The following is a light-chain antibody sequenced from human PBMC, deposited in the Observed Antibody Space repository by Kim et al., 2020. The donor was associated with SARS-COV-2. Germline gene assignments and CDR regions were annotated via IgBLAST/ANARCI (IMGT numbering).Light chain of an antibody. V-gene: IGKV1-39*01. J-gene: IGKJ2*01. CDR2: TAS. CDR1: QNICVS. Sequence: DIQMTQSPSSLSASVGDKVTVTCRASQNICVSLNWYQQKPGKAPNLLIYTASSLQSGVPSRFSGSGSGTDLTLTISSLQPEDFATFCCQQAYTTPYTLGQGNKLEI. CDR3: QQAYTTPYT.